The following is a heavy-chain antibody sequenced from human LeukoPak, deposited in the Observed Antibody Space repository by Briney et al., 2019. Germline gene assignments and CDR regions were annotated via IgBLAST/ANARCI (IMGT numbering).Heavy chain of an antibody. CDR3: ARVRDDYGGRLFDS. J-gene: IGHJ4*02. D-gene: IGHD4-17*01. V-gene: IGHV4-59*01. CDR1: GGSISSYY. Sequence: SETLPLACTVSGGSISSYYWSWIRQPPGKGLEWIGYIYYSGSTNYNPSLKSRVTISVDTSKNQFSLKLRSVTAADTAVYYCARVRDDYGGRLFDSWGQGTLVTVSS. CDR2: IYYSGST.